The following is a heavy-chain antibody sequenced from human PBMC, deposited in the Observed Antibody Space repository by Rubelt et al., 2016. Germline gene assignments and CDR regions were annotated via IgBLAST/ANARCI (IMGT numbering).Heavy chain of an antibody. Sequence: QVQLVQSGAEVKKPGASVKVSCKASGYTFTGYYMHWVRQAPGQGLEWMGWINPNSGNTGYAQKFQGRVTMTRNTSISTAYMELSSLRSEDTAVYYCARLSITIFGVVVYYYGMDVWGQGTTVTVSS. CDR2: INPNSGNT. CDR3: ARLSITIFGVVVYYYGMDV. J-gene: IGHJ6*02. D-gene: IGHD3-3*01. V-gene: IGHV1-8*02. CDR1: GYTFTGYY.